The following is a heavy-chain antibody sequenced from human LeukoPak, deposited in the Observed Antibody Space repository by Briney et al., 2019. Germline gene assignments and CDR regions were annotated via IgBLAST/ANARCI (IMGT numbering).Heavy chain of an antibody. CDR3: ASEDVDTGDF. Sequence: GGSLRLSCAGSGFTFSNSAIHWVRLAPGKGLEWVAFISHDGANKYFSHPVDGRFTVSRLNSQNTAYLQMSNPRPEDTAIYYCASEDVDTGDFWGQGTLVTVSS. CDR1: GFTFSNSA. D-gene: IGHD5-18*01. V-gene: IGHV3-30*04. CDR2: ISHDGANK. J-gene: IGHJ4*02.